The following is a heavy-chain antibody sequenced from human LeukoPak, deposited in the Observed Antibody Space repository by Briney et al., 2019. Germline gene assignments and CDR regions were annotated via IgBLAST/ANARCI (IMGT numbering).Heavy chain of an antibody. Sequence: PSETLSLTCSVSGGSISDYWSWIRQPPGKGLEWIGKIHDSGITNYNPSLKSRVTFSVDTSKKQFSLNLNSVTAADTAVYYCARGGYMSNWFEHWGQGTPVTVSS. D-gene: IGHD5-12*01. V-gene: IGHV4-59*01. J-gene: IGHJ5*02. CDR2: IHDSGIT. CDR1: GGSISDY. CDR3: ARGGYMSNWFEH.